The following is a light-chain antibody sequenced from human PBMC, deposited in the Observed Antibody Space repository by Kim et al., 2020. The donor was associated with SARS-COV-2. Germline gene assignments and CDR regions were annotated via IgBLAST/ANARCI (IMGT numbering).Light chain of an antibody. V-gene: IGLV3-19*01. CDR3: NSRDSNDNVV. Sequence: VALGQTVRLTCQGDSLRTYSATWYQQKPGQAPILVIFGKNSRPSGIPDRFSGSSSGNTASLTITGTQAGDEADYYCNSRDSNDNVVFGGGTQLTVL. CDR2: GKN. J-gene: IGLJ2*01. CDR1: SLRTYS.